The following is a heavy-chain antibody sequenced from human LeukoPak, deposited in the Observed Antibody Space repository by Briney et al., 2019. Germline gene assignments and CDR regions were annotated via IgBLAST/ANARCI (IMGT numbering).Heavy chain of an antibody. J-gene: IGHJ4*02. CDR3: ARQRGYSYAPGYFDY. CDR1: GGSISSSSYY. V-gene: IGHV4-39*01. D-gene: IGHD5-18*01. Sequence: SETLSLTCTVSGGSISSSSYYWGWIRQPPGKGLEWIGSIYYSGSTYYNPSLKSRVTISVDTSKNQFSLKLSSVTAADTAVYYCARQRGYSYAPGYFDYWGQGTLVTISS. CDR2: IYYSGST.